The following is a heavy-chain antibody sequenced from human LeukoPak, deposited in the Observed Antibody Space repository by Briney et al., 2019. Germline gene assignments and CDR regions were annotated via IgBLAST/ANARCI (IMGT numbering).Heavy chain of an antibody. CDR2: ISYDGSHK. CDR3: ANSYYYDSSGHYTISNHLDY. Sequence: GRSLRLSCAASGSTFSSYAMHWVRQAPGKGLEWLAVISYDGSHKYYTDSVKGRFTISRDNSKNTLYLQMDSLRAEDTAMYYCANSYYYDSSGHYTISNHLDYWGQGTLVTVSS. V-gene: IGHV3-30*04. J-gene: IGHJ4*02. CDR1: GSTFSSYA. D-gene: IGHD3-22*01.